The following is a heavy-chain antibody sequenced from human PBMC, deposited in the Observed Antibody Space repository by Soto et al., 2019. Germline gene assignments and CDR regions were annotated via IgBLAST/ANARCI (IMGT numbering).Heavy chain of an antibody. CDR3: ARGLLSSGWKEYYYYYMDV. CDR1: GGSISSGGYY. V-gene: IGHV4-31*03. CDR2: IYYSGST. Sequence: SETLSLTCTVSGGSISSGGYYWSWIRQHPGKGLEWIGYIYYSGSTYYNPSLKSRVTISVDTSKNQFSLKLSSVTAADTAVYYCARGLLSSGWKEYYYYYMDVWGKGTTVTVSS. J-gene: IGHJ6*03. D-gene: IGHD6-19*01.